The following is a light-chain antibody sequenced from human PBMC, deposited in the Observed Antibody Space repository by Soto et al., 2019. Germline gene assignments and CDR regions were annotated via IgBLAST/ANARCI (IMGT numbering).Light chain of an antibody. Sequence: EIVMTQSPATLSVSPGESATLSCRASQSVRSNLAWYQQKPGQAPRLLIYGASTMATGIPARFSGSGSGTEFTLTISGLQSEDFAVYYCHQYNMWPPLIFGGGTKVEIK. V-gene: IGKV3-15*01. CDR3: HQYNMWPPLI. J-gene: IGKJ4*01. CDR2: GAS. CDR1: QSVRSN.